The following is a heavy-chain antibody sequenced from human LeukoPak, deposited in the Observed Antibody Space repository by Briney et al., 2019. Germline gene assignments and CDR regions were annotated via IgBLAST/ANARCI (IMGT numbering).Heavy chain of an antibody. J-gene: IGHJ6*03. CDR3: AGGVIAAAGPPGYYYYYYMDV. Sequence: KPSETLSLTCTVSGGSISSYYWSWIRQPAGKGLEWIGRIYTSGSTNYNPSLKSRVTMSVDTSKNQFSLKLSSVTAADTAVYYCAGGVIAAAGPPGYYYYYYMDVWGKGTTVTISS. V-gene: IGHV4-4*07. CDR2: IYTSGST. CDR1: GGSISSYY. D-gene: IGHD6-13*01.